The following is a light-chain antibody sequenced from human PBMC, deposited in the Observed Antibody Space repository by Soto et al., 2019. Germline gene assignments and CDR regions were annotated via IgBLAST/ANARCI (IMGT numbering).Light chain of an antibody. J-gene: IGKJ2*01. CDR1: QSVANNY. CDR3: QQYGTSPLMFT. Sequence: EIVLTQSPGTLSLSPGERATLSCRASQSVANNYLAWYQQKPGQAPRLLIYGASIRATGVPYRFSGSGSGTDFTLTITRLEPEAFAVSYCQQYGTSPLMFTFGQGTNLGVK. V-gene: IGKV3-20*01. CDR2: GAS.